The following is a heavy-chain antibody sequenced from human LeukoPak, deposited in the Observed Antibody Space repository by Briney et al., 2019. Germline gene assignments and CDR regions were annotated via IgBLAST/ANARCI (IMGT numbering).Heavy chain of an antibody. CDR2: VMSGRGST. CDR1: GFSVSDYS. CDR3: TQERRGSYYAFES. D-gene: IGHD3-16*01. V-gene: IGHV3-11*05. J-gene: IGHJ4*02. Sequence: GGSLRLSCAASGFSVSDYSISWIRQSPGKGPEWISYVMSGRGSTNYADSVKGRFTISRDNAKNSVALQLDGLRADDTAVYFCTQERRGSYYAFESWGQGTLVTVSS.